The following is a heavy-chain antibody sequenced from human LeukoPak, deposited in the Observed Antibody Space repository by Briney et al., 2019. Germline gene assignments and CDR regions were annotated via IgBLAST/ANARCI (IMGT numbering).Heavy chain of an antibody. D-gene: IGHD3-22*01. J-gene: IGHJ4*02. CDR2: MNPNSGNT. Sequence: ASVKVSCKASGYTFTSYDINWVRQATGQGLEWMGWMNPNSGNTGYAQKFQGRVTMTRNTSISTAYMELSSLRSEDTAVYYCARAGGYYYDSSGYIVGYWGQGTLVTVSS. V-gene: IGHV1-8*01. CDR1: GYTFTSYD. CDR3: ARAGGYYYDSSGYIVGY.